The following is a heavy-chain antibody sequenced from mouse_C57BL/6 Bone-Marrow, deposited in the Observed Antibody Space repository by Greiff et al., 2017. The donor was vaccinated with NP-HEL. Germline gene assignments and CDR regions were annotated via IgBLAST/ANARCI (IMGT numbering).Heavy chain of an antibody. CDR2: IDPNSGGT. Sequence: QVQLKQPGAELVKPGASVKLSCKASGYTFTSYWMHWVKQRPGRGLEWIGRIDPNSGGTKYNEKFKSKATLTVDKPSSTAYMQLSSLTSEDSAVYYCARSITTVVAHYYFDYWGQGTTLTVSS. D-gene: IGHD1-1*01. J-gene: IGHJ2*01. V-gene: IGHV1-72*01. CDR3: ARSITTVVAHYYFDY. CDR1: GYTFTSYW.